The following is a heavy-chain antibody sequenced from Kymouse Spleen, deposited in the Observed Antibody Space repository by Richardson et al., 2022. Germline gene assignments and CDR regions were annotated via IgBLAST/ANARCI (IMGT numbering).Heavy chain of an antibody. CDR3: ARWFGELNDYYYGMDV. J-gene: IGHJ6*02. V-gene: IGHV4-34*01. Sequence: QVQLQQWGAGLLKPSETLSLTCAVYGGSFSGYYWSWIRQPPGKGLEWIGEINHSGSTNYNPSLKSRVTISVDTSKNQFSLKLSSVTAADTAVYYCARWFGELNDYYYGMDVWGQGTTVTVSS. D-gene: IGHD3-10*01. CDR1: GGSFSGYY. CDR2: INHSGST.